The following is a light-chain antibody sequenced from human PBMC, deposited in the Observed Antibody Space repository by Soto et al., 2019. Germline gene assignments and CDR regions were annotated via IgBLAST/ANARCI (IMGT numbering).Light chain of an antibody. CDR3: SSYSGVTTVV. CDR2: DVT. J-gene: IGLJ3*02. V-gene: IGLV2-14*01. Sequence: QSALTQPASVSGSPGQSITISGTGASSDVGGYNYVSWYQQHPGKAPKLMIYDVTNRPSGVSVRFSGSKSGNTASLTISWLQPEDEAHYYCSSYSGVTTVVFGGGTKLTVL. CDR1: SSDVGGYNY.